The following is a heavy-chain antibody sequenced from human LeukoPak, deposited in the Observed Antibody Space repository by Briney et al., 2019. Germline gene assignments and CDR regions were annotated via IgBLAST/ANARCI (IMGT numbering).Heavy chain of an antibody. CDR1: GGSISSYY. Sequence: SSETLSLTCTVSGGSISSYYWSWIRQPPGKGLEWIGYIYYSGSTNYNPSLKSRVTISVDTSKNQFSLKLSSVTAADTAVYYCARAMSFDDYVWGSYPPDYWGQGTLVTVSS. CDR3: ARAMSFDDYVWGSYPPDY. J-gene: IGHJ4*02. D-gene: IGHD3-16*02. V-gene: IGHV4-59*12. CDR2: IYYSGST.